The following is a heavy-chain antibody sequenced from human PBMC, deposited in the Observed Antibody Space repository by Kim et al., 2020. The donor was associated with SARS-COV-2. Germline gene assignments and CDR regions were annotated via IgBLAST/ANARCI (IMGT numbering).Heavy chain of an antibody. CDR3: AKASSARDYYYGMDV. J-gene: IGHJ6*02. Sequence: GGSLRLSCAASGFTFDDYTMHWVRQAPGKGLEWVSLISWDGGSTYYADSVKGRFTISRDNSKNSLYLQMNSLRTEDTALYYCAKASSARDYYYGMDVWGQGTTVTVSS. V-gene: IGHV3-43*01. CDR1: GFTFDDYT. CDR2: ISWDGGST.